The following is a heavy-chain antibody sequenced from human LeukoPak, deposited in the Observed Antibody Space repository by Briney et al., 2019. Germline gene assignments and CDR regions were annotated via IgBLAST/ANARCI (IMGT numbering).Heavy chain of an antibody. CDR2: INTDGRTT. V-gene: IGHV3-74*03. CDR3: AKVRVGTAHFDY. Sequence: GGSLRLSCAASGFSFSSYWMNWVRQTPGKGLVWVAHINTDGRTTTYADSVKGRFTVSRDNAKNTLYLEMNRLRAEDTAVYYCAKVRVGTAHFDYWGQGTLVTVSS. D-gene: IGHD2-15*01. CDR1: GFSFSSYW. J-gene: IGHJ4*02.